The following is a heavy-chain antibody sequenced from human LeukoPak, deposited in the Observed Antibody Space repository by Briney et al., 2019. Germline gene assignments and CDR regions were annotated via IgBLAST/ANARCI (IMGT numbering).Heavy chain of an antibody. J-gene: IGHJ4*02. CDR3: ARQGLRYFDWARFDY. CDR2: IYYSGST. V-gene: IGHV4-39*01. Sequence: SETLSLTCAVYGGSFSSYYWGWIRQPPGKGLEWIGSIYYSGSTYYNPSLKSRVTISVDTSKNQFSLKLSSVTAADTAVYYCARQGLRYFDWARFDYWGQGTLVTVSS. CDR1: GGSFSSYY. D-gene: IGHD3-9*01.